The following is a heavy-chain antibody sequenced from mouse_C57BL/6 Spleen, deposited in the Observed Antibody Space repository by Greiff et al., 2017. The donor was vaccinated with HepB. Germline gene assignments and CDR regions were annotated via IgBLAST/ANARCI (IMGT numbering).Heavy chain of an antibody. CDR2: IHPNSGST. J-gene: IGHJ4*01. V-gene: IGHV1-64*01. CDR3: ARGRTGDYYAMDY. CDR1: GYTFTSYW. Sequence: QVQLQQPGAELVKPGASVKLSCKASGYTFTSYWMHWVKQRPGQGLEWIGMIHPNSGSTNYNEKFKSKATLTVDKSSSTAYMQLSSLTSEDSAVYYGARGRTGDYYAMDYWGQGTSVTVSS.